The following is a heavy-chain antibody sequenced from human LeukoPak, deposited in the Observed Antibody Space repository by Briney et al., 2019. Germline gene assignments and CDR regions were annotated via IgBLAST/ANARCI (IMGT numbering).Heavy chain of an antibody. CDR3: ARAGQLDTAMWVY. J-gene: IGHJ4*02. Sequence: SETLSLTCTVSGGSISSGSYYWSWIRQPAGKGLEWIGRIYTSGSTNYNPSLKSRVTISVDTSKNQFSLKLSSVTAADTAVYYCARAGQLDTAMWVYWGQGTLVTVSS. D-gene: IGHD5-18*01. CDR2: IYTSGST. V-gene: IGHV4-61*02. CDR1: GGSISSGSYY.